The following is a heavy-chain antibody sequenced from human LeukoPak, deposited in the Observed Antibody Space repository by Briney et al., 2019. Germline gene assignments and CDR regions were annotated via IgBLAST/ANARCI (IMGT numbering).Heavy chain of an antibody. V-gene: IGHV3-21*01. D-gene: IGHD3-9*01. CDR2: ISSSSSYI. J-gene: IGHJ4*02. CDR3: AIDSTRDFDY. Sequence: GGSLRLSCAASGFTLSRYSMNWVRQAPGKGLEWVSSISSSSSYIYYADSVKGRFTISRDNAKNSLYLQMNSLRAEDTAVYYCAIDSTRDFDYWGQGTLVTVSS. CDR1: GFTLSRYS.